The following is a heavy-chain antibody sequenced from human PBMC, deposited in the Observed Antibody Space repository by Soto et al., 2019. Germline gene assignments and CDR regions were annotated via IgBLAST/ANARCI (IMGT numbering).Heavy chain of an antibody. CDR3: ARDGAWDGYNPYYFDY. V-gene: IGHV1-69*01. Sequence: QVQLVQSGAEVKKPGSSVKVSCKASGGTFSSYAISWVRQAPGQGLEWMGGVIPIFGTANYAQKFQGRVTITADESTSTAYMELSSLRSEDTAVYYCARDGAWDGYNPYYFDYWGQGSLVTVSS. J-gene: IGHJ4*02. D-gene: IGHD5-12*01. CDR1: GGTFSSYA. CDR2: VIPIFGTA.